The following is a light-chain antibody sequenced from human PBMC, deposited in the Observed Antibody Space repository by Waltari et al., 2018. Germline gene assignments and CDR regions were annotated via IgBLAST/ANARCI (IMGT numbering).Light chain of an antibody. J-gene: IGLJ1*01. CDR3: CSYAGHSTYV. Sequence: QSALTQPASVSGSPGQSITISCTGTSSDVGNYNLVSWYPQHPGKAPKLMIYEVSQQPPGVSNRISGSKSGNTASLTLSGRQPEDETDYYCCSYAGHSTYVFGTGTKVTVL. V-gene: IGLV2-23*02. CDR1: SSDVGNYNL. CDR2: EVS.